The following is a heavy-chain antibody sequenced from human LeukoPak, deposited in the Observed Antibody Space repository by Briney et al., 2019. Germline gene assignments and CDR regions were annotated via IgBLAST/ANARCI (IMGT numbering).Heavy chain of an antibody. CDR2: IYWNDDK. D-gene: IGHD3-10*01. V-gene: IGHV2-5*01. CDR1: GFSLSTSGVG. J-gene: IGHJ6*03. CDR3: AHSLVRGADYYYYYYMDV. Sequence: SGPTLVKPTQTLTLTCTFSGFSLSTSGVGVGWIRQPPGKALEWLALIYWNDDKRYSPSLKSRLTITKDTSKNQVVLTMTNMDPVDTATYYCAHSLVRGADYYYYYYMDVWGKGTTVTISS.